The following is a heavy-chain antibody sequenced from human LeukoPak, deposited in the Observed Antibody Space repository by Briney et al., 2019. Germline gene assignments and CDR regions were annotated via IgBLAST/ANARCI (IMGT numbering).Heavy chain of an antibody. CDR3: ARHYGAMVEY. J-gene: IGHJ4*02. CDR1: GGSISSYY. D-gene: IGHD5-18*01. V-gene: IGHV4-59*08. Sequence: PSETLSLTCTVSGGSISSYYWSWIRQPPGKGLEWIGYIYYSGSTNYNPSLKSRVTISVDTSKNQFSLKLSSVTAADTAVYYCARHYGAMVEYWGQGTLVTVPS. CDR2: IYYSGST.